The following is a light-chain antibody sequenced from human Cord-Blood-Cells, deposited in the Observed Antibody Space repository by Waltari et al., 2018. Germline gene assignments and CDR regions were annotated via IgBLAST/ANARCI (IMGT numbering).Light chain of an antibody. V-gene: IGKV1-5*03. CDR2: KAS. Sequence: DIKMTQSPSTLSASVGARVNITCRASQSISSWLAWYQQKPGKDPQRLIYKASRLESGVPSRCSGSGSGTEFTLTISSLQPDDFATYYCQQYNSYWTFGQGTKVEIK. J-gene: IGKJ1*01. CDR3: QQYNSYWT. CDR1: QSISSW.